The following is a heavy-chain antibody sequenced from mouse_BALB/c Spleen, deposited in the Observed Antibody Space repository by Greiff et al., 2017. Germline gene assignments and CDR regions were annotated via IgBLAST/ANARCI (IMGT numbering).Heavy chain of an antibody. Sequence: QVQLQQSGAELVKPGASVKSSCKASGYTFTSYYMYWVKQRPGQGLEWIGEINPSNGGTNFNEKFKSKATLTVDKSSSTAYMQLSSLTSEDSAVYYCTRYKVWGQGTLVTVSA. CDR1: GYTFTSYY. CDR2: INPSNGGT. D-gene: IGHD1-3*01. V-gene: IGHV1S81*02. CDR3: TRYKV. J-gene: IGHJ3*01.